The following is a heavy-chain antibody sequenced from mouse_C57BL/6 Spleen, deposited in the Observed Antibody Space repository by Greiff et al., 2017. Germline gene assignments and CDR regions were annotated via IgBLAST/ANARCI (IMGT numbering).Heavy chain of an antibody. V-gene: IGHV1-52*01. CDR1: GYTFTSYW. D-gene: IGHD2-2*01. Sequence: QVQLQQPGAELVRPGSSVKLSCKASGYTFTSYWMHWVKQRPIQGLEWIGNIDPSDSETHYNQKFKDKATLTVDKSSSTAYMQLSSLTSEDSAVYYCALYGYDDAMDYWGQGTSVTVAS. CDR2: IDPSDSET. CDR3: ALYGYDDAMDY. J-gene: IGHJ4*01.